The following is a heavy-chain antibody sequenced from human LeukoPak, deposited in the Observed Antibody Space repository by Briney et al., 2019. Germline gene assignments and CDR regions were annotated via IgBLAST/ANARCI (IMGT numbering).Heavy chain of an antibody. CDR2: MNPNSGNT. Sequence: ASVKVSCKASGYTFTSYGISWVRQAPGQGLEWMGWMNPNSGNTGYAQKFQGRVTITRNTSISTAYMELSSLRSEDTAVYYCARGIYSSSWYLPYYYCYYMDVWGKGTTVTVSS. V-gene: IGHV1-8*03. CDR3: ARGIYSSSWYLPYYYCYYMDV. D-gene: IGHD6-13*01. CDR1: GYTFTSYG. J-gene: IGHJ6*03.